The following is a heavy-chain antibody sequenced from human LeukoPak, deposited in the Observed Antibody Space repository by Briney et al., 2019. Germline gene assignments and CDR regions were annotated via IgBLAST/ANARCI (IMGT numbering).Heavy chain of an antibody. Sequence: SETLSLTCTVSGGSISSYYWSWIRQPPGKGLEWIGYIYYSGSTNYNPSLKSRVTISVDTSKNQFSLKLSSVTAADTAVYYCASLRGPYGDYAGDYWGQGTLVTVSS. CDR3: ASLRGPYGDYAGDY. V-gene: IGHV4-59*01. CDR1: GGSISSYY. J-gene: IGHJ4*02. D-gene: IGHD4-17*01. CDR2: IYYSGST.